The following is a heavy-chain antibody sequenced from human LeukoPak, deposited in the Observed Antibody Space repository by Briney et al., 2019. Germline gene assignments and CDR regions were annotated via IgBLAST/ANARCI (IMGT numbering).Heavy chain of an antibody. V-gene: IGHV5-51*01. CDR1: GYSFTTYW. CDR2: IYPGDSDT. Sequence: GESLKISCKGSGYSFTTYWIGWVRQMPGKGLEWMGIIYPGDSDTRYSPSFQGQVTISADKSISTAYLQWSSLKASDTAMYYCARQPYAEYYYDSSGYSSDSNYFDYWGQGTLVTVSS. J-gene: IGHJ4*02. D-gene: IGHD3-22*01. CDR3: ARQPYAEYYYDSSGYSSDSNYFDY.